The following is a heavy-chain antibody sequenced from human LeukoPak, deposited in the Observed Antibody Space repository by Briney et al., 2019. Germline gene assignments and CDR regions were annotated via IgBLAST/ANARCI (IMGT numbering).Heavy chain of an antibody. V-gene: IGHV3-74*03. J-gene: IGHJ5*02. CDR1: GFTFSNYW. CDR2: INRDGSTT. D-gene: IGHD2-15*01. CDR3: ARAHLGYCSGGSCYYNR. Sequence: GGSLRLSCAASGFTFSNYWVHWVRQAPGKGLVWVSRINRDGSTTKYADSVKGRFTVSRDNAKNTLNLQMNSLRAEDTAVYYCARAHLGYCSGGSCYYNRWGQGTLVTVSS.